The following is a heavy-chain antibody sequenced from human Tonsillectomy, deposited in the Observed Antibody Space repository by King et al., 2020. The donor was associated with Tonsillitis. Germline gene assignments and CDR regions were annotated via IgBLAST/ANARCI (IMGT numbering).Heavy chain of an antibody. D-gene: IGHD4-17*01. V-gene: IGHV1-18*01. CDR2: ISAYNGNT. CDR1: GYTFTSYG. Sequence: VQLVESGAEVKKPGASVKVSCTASGYTFTSYGISWVRQAPGQGLEWMGWISAYNGNTNYAQKFQGRVTMTTDTPTSTAYMELRSLRSDDTAVYYCARVPTKTRYGDYVAWGQGTLVTVSS. CDR3: ARVPTKTRYGDYVA. J-gene: IGHJ5*02.